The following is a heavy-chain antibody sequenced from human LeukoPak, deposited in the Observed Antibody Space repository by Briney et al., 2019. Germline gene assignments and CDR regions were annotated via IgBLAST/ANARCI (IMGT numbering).Heavy chain of an antibody. CDR1: GGSISSYY. Sequence: SETLSLTCTVSGGSISSYYWSWIRQPPGKGLEWIGYIYYSGGTHYNPSLKSRVTISVDTSKNQFSLNLSSVTAADTAVYYCARGGGYSGYDFGYWGQGTLVTVSS. J-gene: IGHJ4*02. CDR3: ARGGGYSGYDFGY. V-gene: IGHV4-59*01. CDR2: IYYSGGT. D-gene: IGHD5-12*01.